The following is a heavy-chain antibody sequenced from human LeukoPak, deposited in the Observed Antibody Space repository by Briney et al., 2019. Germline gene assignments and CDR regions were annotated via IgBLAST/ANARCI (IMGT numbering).Heavy chain of an antibody. J-gene: IGHJ4*02. CDR2: MNPNSGNT. CDR1: GYTFTTYD. V-gene: IGHV1-8*01. CDR3: AQKTAYDILTGYNRPIDY. Sequence: HVASVKVFCKASGYTFTTYDINWLRQATGQVLEWIAWMNPNSGNTGYAQKFQGRITMTRNTSISTAYMELSSLRSEDTAVYFFAQKTAYDILTGYNRPIDYWGQGTLVTVSS. D-gene: IGHD3-9*01.